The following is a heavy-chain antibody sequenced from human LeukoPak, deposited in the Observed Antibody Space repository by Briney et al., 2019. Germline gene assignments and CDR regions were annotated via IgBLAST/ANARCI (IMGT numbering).Heavy chain of an antibody. J-gene: IGHJ5*02. Sequence: SETLSLTCTVSGYSITSGYYWGWIRQTPGKGLEWIGSSYHTGSTLHNPSLKSRVTMSVDTSKNQFSLKLSSVTAADTAVYYCARDSGYSYGSSIPNWFDPWGQGTLVTVSS. D-gene: IGHD5-18*01. CDR3: ARDSGYSYGSSIPNWFDP. CDR1: GYSITSGYY. V-gene: IGHV4-38-2*02. CDR2: SYHTGST.